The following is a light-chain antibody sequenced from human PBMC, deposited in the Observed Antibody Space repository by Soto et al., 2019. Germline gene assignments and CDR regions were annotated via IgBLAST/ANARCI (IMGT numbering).Light chain of an antibody. Sequence: DIQMTQSPSTLSASVGDRVTITCRASQRISSWLAWYQQKPGKAPKLLIYDASSLESGVPSRFSGSGSGTEFTLSISSLQPADFAIYYCQQYNSYSPYTFGQGTKLEIK. CDR2: DAS. J-gene: IGKJ2*01. CDR1: QRISSW. CDR3: QQYNSYSPYT. V-gene: IGKV1-5*01.